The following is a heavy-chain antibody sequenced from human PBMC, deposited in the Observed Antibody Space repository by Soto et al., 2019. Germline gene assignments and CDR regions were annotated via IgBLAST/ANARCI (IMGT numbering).Heavy chain of an antibody. D-gene: IGHD2-2*01. V-gene: IGHV3-7*03. CDR2: IKQDESEK. CDR3: ARIHFGYCSSTSCQNWYFDL. CDR1: GFTSSSYW. Sequence: EVQLVESGGGLVQPGGSLRLSCAASGFTSSSYWMSWVRQAPGKGLEWVGNIKQDESEKYYVDSVKGRFTISRDNAKNSLYLQMNSLRPEDTAVYYCARIHFGYCSSTSCQNWYFDLWGRGTLVTVSS. J-gene: IGHJ2*01.